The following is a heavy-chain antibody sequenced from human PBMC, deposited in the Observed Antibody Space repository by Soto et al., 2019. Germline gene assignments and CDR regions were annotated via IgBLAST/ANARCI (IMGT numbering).Heavy chain of an antibody. CDR3: ARRGGYYDY. Sequence: ASVKVSCKASGYTFTGYYIHWVRQAPGQGLEWMGRINPNNGDTTYAQKFQGRVTMTRDTSITTAYMELSSLISDDTAVYYCARRGGYYDYWRQGTLVTVSS. CDR2: INPNNGDT. V-gene: IGHV1-2*06. CDR1: GYTFTGYY. D-gene: IGHD1-26*01. J-gene: IGHJ4*02.